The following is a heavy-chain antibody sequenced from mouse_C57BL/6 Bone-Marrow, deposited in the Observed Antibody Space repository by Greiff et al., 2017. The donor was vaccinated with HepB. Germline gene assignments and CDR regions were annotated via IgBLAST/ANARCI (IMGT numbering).Heavy chain of an antibody. J-gene: IGHJ3*01. CDR2: IDPETGGT. CDR3: TRYGSSPDWFAY. Sequence: VQLQQSGAELVRPGASVTLSCKASGYTFTDYEMHWVKQTPVHGLEWIGAIDPETGGTAYNQKFKGKAILTADKSSSTAYMELRSLTSEDSAVYYCTRYGSSPDWFAYWGQGTLVTVSA. D-gene: IGHD1-1*01. V-gene: IGHV1-15*01. CDR1: GYTFTDYE.